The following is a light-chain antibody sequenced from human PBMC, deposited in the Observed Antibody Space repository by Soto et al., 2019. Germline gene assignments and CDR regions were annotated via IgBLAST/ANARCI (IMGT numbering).Light chain of an antibody. V-gene: IGKV3-15*01. Sequence: EILITQSPPTLSVFPGERATLSCRASQTISTNLAWYQQKPGQAPRLLNSAASSRAPGIPAKFSGSGSGTDFTLTISSLQSEDSAVYYCQHYNNRPPYTFGQGTKLEIK. CDR2: AAS. CDR1: QTISTN. CDR3: QHYNNRPPYT. J-gene: IGKJ2*01.